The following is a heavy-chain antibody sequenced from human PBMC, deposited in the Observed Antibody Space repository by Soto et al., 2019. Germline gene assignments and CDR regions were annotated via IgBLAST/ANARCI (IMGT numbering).Heavy chain of an antibody. CDR2: ISYDGKQT. Sequence: GGSLRLSCGAPGVTFKDYGMHWVRQAPGKGLEWVAVISYDGKQTYYADSLKGRFTISKEKSKRTLFLQMNSLRVDDTAVYYCARDGWGSNRYFDLWGRGTLVTVSS. V-gene: IGHV3-30*03. CDR3: ARDGWGSNRYFDL. CDR1: GVTFKDYG. D-gene: IGHD3-16*01. J-gene: IGHJ2*01.